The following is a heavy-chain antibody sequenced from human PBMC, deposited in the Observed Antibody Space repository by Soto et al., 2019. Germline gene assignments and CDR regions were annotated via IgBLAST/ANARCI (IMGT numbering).Heavy chain of an antibody. CDR1: GFTFSSYW. D-gene: IGHD2-2*01. Sequence: GGSLRLSCAASGFTFSSYWMHWVRQAPGKGLVWVSRINSDGSSTSYADSVKGRFTTSRDNAKNTLYLQMNSLRAEDTAVYYCARELVLVPRRLDYYYYGMDVWGQGTTVTVSS. J-gene: IGHJ6*02. CDR3: ARELVLVPRRLDYYYYGMDV. V-gene: IGHV3-74*01. CDR2: INSDGSST.